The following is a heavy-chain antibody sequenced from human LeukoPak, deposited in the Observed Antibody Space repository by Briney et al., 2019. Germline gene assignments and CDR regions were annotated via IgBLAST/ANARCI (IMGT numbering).Heavy chain of an antibody. CDR3: AKDLVTMVRGVTNYYYYGMDV. J-gene: IGHJ6*02. D-gene: IGHD3-10*01. CDR2: ISYDGSNK. CDR1: GFTFSSYS. V-gene: IGHV3-30*18. Sequence: PGGSLRLSCAASGFTFSSYSMNWVRQAPGKGLEWVAVISYDGSNKYYADSVKGRFTIYRDNSKNTLYLQMNSLRAEDTAVYYCAKDLVTMVRGVTNYYYYGMDVWGQGTTVTVSS.